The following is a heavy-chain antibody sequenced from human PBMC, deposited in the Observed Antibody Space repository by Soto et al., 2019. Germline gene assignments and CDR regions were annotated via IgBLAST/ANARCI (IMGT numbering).Heavy chain of an antibody. CDR1: GGSISSGDYY. Sequence: QVQLQESGPGLVKPSQTLSLTCTVSGGSISSGDYYWSWIRQPPGKGLEWIGYIYYSGSTYYTPSLKIRVTISVDTSKNQFSLKLRSVTAADTAVYYCARWIQLWSPIGRHYRYGDVWGQGTTVTVSS. V-gene: IGHV4-30-4*01. CDR2: IYYSGST. D-gene: IGHD5-18*01. J-gene: IGHJ6*02. CDR3: ARWIQLWSPIGRHYRYGDV.